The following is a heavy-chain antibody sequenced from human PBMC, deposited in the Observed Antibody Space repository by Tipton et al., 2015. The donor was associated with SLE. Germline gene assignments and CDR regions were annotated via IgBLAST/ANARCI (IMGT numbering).Heavy chain of an antibody. V-gene: IGHV4-39*07. D-gene: IGHD3-22*01. CDR2: IYYSGTT. Sequence: TLSLTCTVSGGSISSSSYYWGWIRQPPGKGLEWIGSIYYSGTTYYNPSLQSRVTISVDTSKNQFSLKLSSVTAADTAVYYCARATYYYDSSGSMGWYFDLWGRGTLVTVSS. J-gene: IGHJ2*01. CDR3: ARATYYYDSSGSMGWYFDL. CDR1: GGSISSSSYY.